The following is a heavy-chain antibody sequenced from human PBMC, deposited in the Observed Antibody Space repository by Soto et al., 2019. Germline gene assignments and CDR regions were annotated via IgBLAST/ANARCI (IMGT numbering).Heavy chain of an antibody. V-gene: IGHV1-2*04. CDR3: ARGDGTYYYDSSGYSNWFDP. Sequence: GASVKASCKASGYTFTGYYMHWVRQAPGQGLEWMGWINPNSGGTNYAQKFQGWVTMTRDTSISTAYMELSRLRSDDTAVYYCARGDGTYYYDSSGYSNWFDPWGQGTLVTVSS. CDR1: GYTFTGYY. CDR2: INPNSGGT. J-gene: IGHJ5*02. D-gene: IGHD3-22*01.